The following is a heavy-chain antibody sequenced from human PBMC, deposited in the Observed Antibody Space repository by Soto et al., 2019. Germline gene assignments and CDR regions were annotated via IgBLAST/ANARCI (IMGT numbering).Heavy chain of an antibody. CDR2: IKEEGIEK. CDR3: VRNQN. Sequence: PGGSLRLSCVASGFTFSGSWMSWVRQAPEKGLEWVAHIKEEGIEKYSVDSVKGRFSISRDNAEYSLYLQMNSLRAEDTAVYYCVRNQNWGQGTPVTVSS. J-gene: IGHJ4*02. V-gene: IGHV3-7*01. CDR1: GFTFSGSW.